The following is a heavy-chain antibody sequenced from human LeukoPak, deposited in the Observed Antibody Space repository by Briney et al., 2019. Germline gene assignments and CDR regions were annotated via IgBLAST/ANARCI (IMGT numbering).Heavy chain of an antibody. J-gene: IGHJ3*02. CDR3: ARDRRRLRGMNGDGDAFDI. CDR1: GFSVGGNY. Sequence: PGGSLRLSCAASGFSVGGNYISWVRQAPGKGLEWVPTIYSDGSIFHADSVKGRFTMSRDNSRNTLDLQMNSLRVEDTAVYFCARDRRRLRGMNGDGDAFDIWGQGTMVTVSS. V-gene: IGHV3-53*01. CDR2: IYSDGSI. D-gene: IGHD1-1*01.